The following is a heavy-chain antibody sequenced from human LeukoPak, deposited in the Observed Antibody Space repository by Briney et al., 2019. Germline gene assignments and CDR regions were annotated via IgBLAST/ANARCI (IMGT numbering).Heavy chain of an antibody. J-gene: IGHJ5*02. CDR2: INPNSGGT. D-gene: IGHD2-2*01. V-gene: IGHV1-2*02. CDR3: ARGSMACSSTSCYYGGHWFDH. Sequence: ASVKVSCKASGYTFTGYYMHWVRQAPGQGLEWMGWINPNSGGTNYAQKFQGRVTMTRDTSISTAYMELSRLRSDDTAVYYCARGSMACSSTSCYYGGHWFDHWGQGTLVTVSS. CDR1: GYTFTGYY.